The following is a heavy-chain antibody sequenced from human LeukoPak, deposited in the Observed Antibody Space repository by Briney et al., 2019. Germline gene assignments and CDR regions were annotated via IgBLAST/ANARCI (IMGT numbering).Heavy chain of an antibody. J-gene: IGHJ4*02. CDR2: IKQDGSEK. CDR1: GFTFSSYW. Sequence: GGSLRLSCAASGFTFSSYWMSWVRQAPGKGLEWVANIKQDGSEKYYVDSVKGRFTISRDNAKNSLYLQMNSLRAEDTAVYYCARVGITMVRGVIDYWGQGTLVTVSS. V-gene: IGHV3-7*01. D-gene: IGHD3-10*01. CDR3: ARVGITMVRGVIDY.